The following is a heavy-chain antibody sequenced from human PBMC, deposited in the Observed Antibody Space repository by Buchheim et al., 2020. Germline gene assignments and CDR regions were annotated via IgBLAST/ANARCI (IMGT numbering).Heavy chain of an antibody. V-gene: IGHV3-15*01. CDR1: GFTFSNAW. CDR2: IKSKTDGGTT. CDR3: TTKLRGYSGYDYYYYYGMDV. D-gene: IGHD5-12*01. Sequence: EVQLVESGGGLVKPGGSLRLSCAASGFTFSNAWMSWVRQAPGKGLEWVGRIKSKTDGGTTDYAAPVKGRFTISRDDSKNTLYPQMNSLKTEDTAVYYCTTKLRGYSGYDYYYYYGMDVWGQGTT. J-gene: IGHJ6*02.